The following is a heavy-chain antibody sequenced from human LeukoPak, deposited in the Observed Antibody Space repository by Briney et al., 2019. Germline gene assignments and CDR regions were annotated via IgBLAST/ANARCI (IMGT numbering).Heavy chain of an antibody. J-gene: IGHJ4*02. Sequence: GGSLRLSCAASGFTFSSYAMSWVRQAPGKGLEWVSAISGSGGSTYYADSVKGRFTISRDNPKNTLYLQMNSLRAEDTAVYYCAKGEGMDPYYFDYWGQGTLVTVSS. D-gene: IGHD1-26*01. CDR2: ISGSGGST. CDR1: GFTFSSYA. V-gene: IGHV3-23*01. CDR3: AKGEGMDPYYFDY.